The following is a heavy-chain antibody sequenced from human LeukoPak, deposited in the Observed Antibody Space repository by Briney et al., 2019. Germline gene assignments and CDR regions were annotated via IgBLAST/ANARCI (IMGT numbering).Heavy chain of an antibody. CDR1: GFTFSSYW. D-gene: IGHD6-13*01. Sequence: GGSLRLSCAASGFTFSSYWMSWVRQAPGKGLEWVANIKQDGSEKYYADTAKGRFTISRDNAKNSLYLQMNSLRAEDTAVYYCARDCDSSTCYDYWGQGTLVTVSS. CDR2: IKQDGSEK. V-gene: IGHV3-7*01. CDR3: ARDCDSSTCYDY. J-gene: IGHJ4*02.